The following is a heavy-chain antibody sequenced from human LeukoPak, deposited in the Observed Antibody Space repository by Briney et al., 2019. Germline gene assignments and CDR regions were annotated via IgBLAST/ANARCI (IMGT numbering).Heavy chain of an antibody. CDR3: ARGLYSSSGDWFDP. J-gene: IGHJ5*02. CDR2: IRYDGNDK. Sequence: GGSLRLSCAASGFTFSYYGMHWVRQAPGKGLEWVAFIRYDGNDKFYAESVKGRFTISRDNAKNSLYLQMNSLRAEDTAVYYCARGLYSSSGDWFDPWGQGTLVTVSS. D-gene: IGHD6-13*01. CDR1: GFTFSYYG. V-gene: IGHV3-30*02.